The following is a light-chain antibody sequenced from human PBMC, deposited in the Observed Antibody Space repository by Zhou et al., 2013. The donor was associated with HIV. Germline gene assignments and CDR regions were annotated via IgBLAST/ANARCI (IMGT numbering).Light chain of an antibody. CDR3: QQTYSLPWT. CDR2: AAS. V-gene: IGKV1-39*01. Sequence: DIQMTQSPSSLSASVGDRVSITCRASQTVNNYLNWYQHKSGTPPKVLIYAASSLHSGDPSRFSGSGSGTEFTLTISSLQPDDFGTYYCQQTYSLPWTFGQGTTVQV. CDR1: QTVNNY. J-gene: IGKJ1*01.